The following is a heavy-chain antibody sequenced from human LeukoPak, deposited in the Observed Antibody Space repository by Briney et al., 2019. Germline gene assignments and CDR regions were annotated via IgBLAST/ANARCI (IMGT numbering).Heavy chain of an antibody. CDR3: ARDWRGNYFPDF. J-gene: IGHJ4*02. D-gene: IGHD1-26*01. V-gene: IGHV1-2*02. CDR1: GYTLTDYY. CDR2: INPNSGDT. Sequence: ASVKVSCKASGYTLTDYYMHWVRQAPGQGLEWMGWINPNSGDTNSAQKFQGRVTMTRDTSISTAYMELSRLTSDDTAVYYCARDWRGNYFPDFWGQGTLVTVSS.